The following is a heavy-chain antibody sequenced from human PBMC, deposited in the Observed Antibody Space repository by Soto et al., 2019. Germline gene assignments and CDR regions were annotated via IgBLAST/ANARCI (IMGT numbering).Heavy chain of an antibody. CDR2: IKSKTDGGTT. J-gene: IGHJ5*02. CDR1: GFTFSNAW. Sequence: GGSLRLSCAASGFTFSNAWMNWVRQAPGKGLEWVGRIKSKTDGGTTDYAAPVKGRFTISRDDSKNTLYLQMNSLKTEDTAVYYCTTDDAYCGGDCYSDNWFDPWGQGTLVTVSS. D-gene: IGHD2-21*02. V-gene: IGHV3-15*07. CDR3: TTDDAYCGGDCYSDNWFDP.